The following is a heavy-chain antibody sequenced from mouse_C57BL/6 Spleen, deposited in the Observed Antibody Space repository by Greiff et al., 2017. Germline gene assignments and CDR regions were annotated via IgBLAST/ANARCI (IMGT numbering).Heavy chain of an antibody. V-gene: IGHV2-3*01. Sequence: VQRVESGPGLVAPSPSLSISCTVSGFSLTSSGVSWVRQPPGKGLEWLGVIWGGGSANYHSALIYRLSISKDNSRSQVFLKLNSLQTDDTATYYGAKEGYDGYWDMDYWGQGTSLTVSS. CDR1: GFSLTSSG. CDR2: IWGGGSA. CDR3: AKEGYDGYWDMDY. D-gene: IGHD2-2*01. J-gene: IGHJ4*01.